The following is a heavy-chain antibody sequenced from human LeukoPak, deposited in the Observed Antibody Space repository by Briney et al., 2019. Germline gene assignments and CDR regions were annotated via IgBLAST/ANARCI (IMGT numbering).Heavy chain of an antibody. CDR2: IYYSGST. D-gene: IGHD5-12*01. CDR3: ARLKWLRINWFDP. Sequence: SETLSLTCTVSGGSISSYYWGWIRQPPGKGLEWIGYIYYSGSTNYNPSLKSRVTISVDTSKNEFSLKLSSVTAADTAVYYCARLKWLRINWFDPWGQGTLVTVSS. J-gene: IGHJ5*02. CDR1: GGSISSYY. V-gene: IGHV4-59*08.